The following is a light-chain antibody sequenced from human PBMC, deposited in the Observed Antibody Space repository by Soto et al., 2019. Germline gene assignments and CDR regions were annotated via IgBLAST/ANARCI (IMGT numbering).Light chain of an antibody. CDR1: QSISIW. Sequence: DIQMTQSPSTLSASVGDRVTITCRASQSISIWLAWYQQKPEKAPKFLIYKASNLESGVPSRFSGSGSGTEFTLTISSLQPDDFATYYCQQYNSYPLTFGGGTKVEIK. CDR2: KAS. V-gene: IGKV1-5*03. J-gene: IGKJ4*01. CDR3: QQYNSYPLT.